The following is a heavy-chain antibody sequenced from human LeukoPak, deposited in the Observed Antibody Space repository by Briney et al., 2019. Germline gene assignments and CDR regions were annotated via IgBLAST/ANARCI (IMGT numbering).Heavy chain of an antibody. Sequence: GWSLRLSCPASGFTFSSYAMSWVRQAPAKGVEWVSPISGSGGSTYYPDSVKGRFTISRENSKNTLYLKMHSLRAEDTAVYYCAKGGVRGVPFDYWGQGTLVTVSS. D-gene: IGHD3-10*01. CDR3: AKGGVRGVPFDY. J-gene: IGHJ4*02. V-gene: IGHV3-23*01. CDR1: GFTFSSYA. CDR2: ISGSGGST.